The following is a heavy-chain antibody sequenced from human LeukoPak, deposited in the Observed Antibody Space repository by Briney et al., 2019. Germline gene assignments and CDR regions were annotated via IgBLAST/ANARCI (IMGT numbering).Heavy chain of an antibody. V-gene: IGHV7-4-1*02. J-gene: IGHJ4*02. CDR1: GYTFTSYA. Sequence: GASVKVSCKASGYTFTSYAINWVRQAPGQGLEWLGWINTYTGNPTYAQGFTGRFVFSLDTSVSTAYLQISSLKAEDTAVYYCAREKASLNWNDAGEDFDYWGQGTLVTVSS. D-gene: IGHD1-1*01. CDR2: INTYTGNP. CDR3: AREKASLNWNDAGEDFDY.